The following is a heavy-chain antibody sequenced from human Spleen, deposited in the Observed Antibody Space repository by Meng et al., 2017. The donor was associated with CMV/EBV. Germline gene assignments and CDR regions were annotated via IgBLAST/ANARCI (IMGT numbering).Heavy chain of an antibody. Sequence: SCKAAGGAFRTHAIGWVRQDPGQGLEWMGGIIPIFGTSNYAQRFQGRVTIAADESTSTAYMEVSSLRSEDTAVYFCARSPDGLFVHYWGQGTLVTVSS. CDR3: ARSPDGLFVHY. CDR2: IIPIFGTS. J-gene: IGHJ4*02. CDR1: GGAFRTHA. D-gene: IGHD3-10*02. V-gene: IGHV1-69*01.